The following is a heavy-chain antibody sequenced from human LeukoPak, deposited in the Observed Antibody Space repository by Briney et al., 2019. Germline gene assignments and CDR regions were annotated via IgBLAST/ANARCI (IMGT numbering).Heavy chain of an antibody. CDR2: ISYDGSNK. V-gene: IGHV3-30*04. Sequence: GGSLRLSCAASEFIFGTYAMHWVRQAPGKGLEWVAVISYDGSNKYYADSVKGRFIISRDNSDNMLYLQLNSLRPDDSAVYYCARGRGMTSASAYWGQGTLVTVSS. CDR3: ARGRGMTSASAY. J-gene: IGHJ4*02. D-gene: IGHD2-2*01. CDR1: EFIFGTYA.